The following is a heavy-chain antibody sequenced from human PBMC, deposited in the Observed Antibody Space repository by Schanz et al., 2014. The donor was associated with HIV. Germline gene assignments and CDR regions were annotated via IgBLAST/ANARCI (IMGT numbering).Heavy chain of an antibody. CDR2: IKQDGSET. D-gene: IGHD6-19*01. J-gene: IGHJ4*02. CDR3: VGGSGWLPDY. V-gene: IGHV3-7*04. Sequence: EVQLVESGGGLVQPGGSLRLSCVASGFSFSNYWMSWVRQAPGRGLEWVANIKQDGSETYYVDSVKGRFVISRDNAENSLHLQMNSLRVEDTAVYYCVGGSGWLPDYWGQGTLVTVSS. CDR1: GFSFSNYW.